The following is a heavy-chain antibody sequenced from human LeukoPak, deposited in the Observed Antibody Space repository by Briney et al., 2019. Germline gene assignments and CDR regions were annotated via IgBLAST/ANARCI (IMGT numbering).Heavy chain of an antibody. CDR3: ARTTEGGYTYDYFYYYYMDV. D-gene: IGHD5-18*01. J-gene: IGHJ6*03. V-gene: IGHV4-59*01. Sequence: PSETLSLTCTVSGGSISSYYWSWIRQPPGKGLKWIGYIYYSGSTNYNPSLKSRVTISVDTSKNQFSLKLSSVTAADTAVYYCARTTEGGYTYDYFYYYYMDVWGKGTTVTISS. CDR1: GGSISSYY. CDR2: IYYSGST.